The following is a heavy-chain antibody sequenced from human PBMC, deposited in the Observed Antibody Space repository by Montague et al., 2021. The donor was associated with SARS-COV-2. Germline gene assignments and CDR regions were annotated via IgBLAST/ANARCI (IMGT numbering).Heavy chain of an antibody. CDR1: GYTFINSW. CDR3: AREDLNWFDP. V-gene: IGHV5-10-1*01. J-gene: IGHJ5*02. Sequence: QSGAEVKTPGESLRIFCQASGYTFINSWIIWVRQMPGKGLEWMGRIDPSDSYATYSPSFQGHVTISADKSINTAYLQWRSLKTSDTAIYYCAREDLNWFDPWGQGTLVTVSS. CDR2: IDPSDSYA.